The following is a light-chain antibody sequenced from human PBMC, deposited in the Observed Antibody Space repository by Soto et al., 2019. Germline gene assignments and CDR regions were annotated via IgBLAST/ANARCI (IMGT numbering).Light chain of an antibody. CDR2: AAS. J-gene: IGKJ2*01. Sequence: DIQMTQSPSSLSASVGDRVTITCRASQSISGYLNWYQQKPGKAPKLLIYAASTLQSGVPSRFSGSGPGADFILTISSLQPEDFATYYCQQSYSTPFTFGQGTNLEIK. CDR1: QSISGY. V-gene: IGKV1-39*01. CDR3: QQSYSTPFT.